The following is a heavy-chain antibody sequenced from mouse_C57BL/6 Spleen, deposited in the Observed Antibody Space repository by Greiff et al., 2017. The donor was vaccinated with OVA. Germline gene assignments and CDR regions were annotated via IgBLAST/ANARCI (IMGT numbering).Heavy chain of an antibody. Sequence: VQLQQSGAELVRPGTSVKVSCKASGYAFTNYLIEWVKQRPGQGLEWIGVINPGSGGTNYNEKFKGKATLTADKSSSTAYMQLSSLTSEDSAVYFCARRLRHYAMDYWGQGTSVTVSS. V-gene: IGHV1-54*01. CDR3: ARRLRHYAMDY. J-gene: IGHJ4*01. CDR1: GYAFTNYL. CDR2: INPGSGGT. D-gene: IGHD2-4*01.